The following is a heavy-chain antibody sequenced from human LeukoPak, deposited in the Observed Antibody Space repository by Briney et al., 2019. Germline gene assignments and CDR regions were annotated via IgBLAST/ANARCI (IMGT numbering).Heavy chain of an antibody. CDR3: ARGPRYQYDSSGNPSYYYGMDV. CDR1: GGSISSGGYY. CDR2: IYYSGTT. Sequence: PSETLSLTCTVSGGSISSGGYYWSWIRQDPGKGLEWIGYIYYSGTTYYNPSLKSRVTISVDSSKNQLSLKLTSVTAADRAVYFCARGPRYQYDSSGNPSYYYGMDVWGQGTTVTVSS. J-gene: IGHJ6*02. V-gene: IGHV4-31*03. D-gene: IGHD3-22*01.